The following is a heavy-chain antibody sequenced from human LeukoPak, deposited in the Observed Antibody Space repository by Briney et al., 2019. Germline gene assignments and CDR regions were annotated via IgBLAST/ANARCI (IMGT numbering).Heavy chain of an antibody. V-gene: IGHV3-48*04. CDR2: ISSSSSTI. D-gene: IGHD3-22*01. J-gene: IGHJ4*02. Sequence: GGSLRLSCAASGFTFSSYSMNWVRQAPGKGLEWVSYISSSSSTIYYADSVKGRFTISRDNAKNSLYLQMDSLRAEDTAVYYCARGGYYYDSSGYYSADFDYWGQGTLVTVSS. CDR3: ARGGYYYDSSGYYSADFDY. CDR1: GFTFSSYS.